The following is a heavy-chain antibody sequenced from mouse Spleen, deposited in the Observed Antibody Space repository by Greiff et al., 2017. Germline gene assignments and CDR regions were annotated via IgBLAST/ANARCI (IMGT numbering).Heavy chain of an antibody. V-gene: IGHV1-66*01. CDR1: GYKFTSYY. CDR3: APITTVVEEFAY. CDR2: IYPGSGNT. Sequence: VQLQQSGPELVKPGASVKISCKASGYKFTSYYIHWVKQRPGQGLEWIGWIYPGSGNTKYNENFKGKATLTADTSSSTAYMQLSSLTSEDSAVYYCAPITTVVEEFAYWGQGTLVTVSA. D-gene: IGHD1-1*01. J-gene: IGHJ3*01.